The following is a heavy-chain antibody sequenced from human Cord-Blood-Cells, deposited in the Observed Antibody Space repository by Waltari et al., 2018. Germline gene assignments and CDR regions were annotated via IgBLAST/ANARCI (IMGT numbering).Heavy chain of an antibody. D-gene: IGHD3-10*01. CDR3: ASRGRDWYFDL. CDR2: INPSGGST. J-gene: IGHJ2*01. V-gene: IGHV1-46*01. Sequence: QVQLVQSGAEVKKPGASVKVSRKASGYTFTSYYMHWVRQAPGQGLEWMGIINPSGGSTSYAQKFQGRVTMTRDTSTSTVYMELSSLRSEDTAVYYCASRGRDWYFDLWGRGTLVTVSS. CDR1: GYTFTSYY.